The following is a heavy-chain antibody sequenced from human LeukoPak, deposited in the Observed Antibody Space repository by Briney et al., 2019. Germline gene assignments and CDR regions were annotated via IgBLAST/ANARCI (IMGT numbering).Heavy chain of an antibody. J-gene: IGHJ6*03. CDR1: GFTFSTYA. Sequence: PGGSLRLSCAASGFTFSTYAMDWVRQAPGKGLEWVSYISSSSSTIYYADSVKGRFTISRDNAKNSLYLQMNSLRAEDTAVYYCARAGYYDFWSGYLPFSGPYYYYYMDVWGKGTTVTVSS. CDR3: ARAGYYDFWSGYLPFSGPYYYYYMDV. CDR2: ISSSSSTI. D-gene: IGHD3-3*01. V-gene: IGHV3-48*01.